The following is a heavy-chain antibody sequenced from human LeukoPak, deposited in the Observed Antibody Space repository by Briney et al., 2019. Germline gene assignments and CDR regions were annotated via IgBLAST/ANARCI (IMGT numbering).Heavy chain of an antibody. CDR3: AKPLSYYDSSGYFDY. D-gene: IGHD3-22*01. J-gene: IGHJ4*02. CDR2: ISYDGSNK. V-gene: IGHV3-30*18. CDR1: GFTFSSYG. Sequence: GGSLRLPCAASGFTFSSYGMHWVRQAPGKGLEWVAVISYDGSNKYYADSVKGRFTISRDNSKNTLYLQMNSLRAEDTAVYYCAKPLSYYDSSGYFDYWGQGTLVTVSS.